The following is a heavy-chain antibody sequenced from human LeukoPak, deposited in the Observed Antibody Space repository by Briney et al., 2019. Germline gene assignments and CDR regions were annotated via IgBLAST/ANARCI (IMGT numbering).Heavy chain of an antibody. V-gene: IGHV3-23*01. CDR1: GFTFSGYA. CDR2: INAFGAST. J-gene: IGHJ4*02. CDR3: AKVALGYCSGGSCYYFDY. D-gene: IGHD2-15*01. Sequence: PGGSLRLSCAASGFTFSGYAMSWVRQAPEKGLEWVSSINAFGASTYYAYSVKGRFTISRDNSKSTLYLQINSLRAEDTAVYYCAKVALGYCSGGSCYYFDYGGQGTLVTVSS.